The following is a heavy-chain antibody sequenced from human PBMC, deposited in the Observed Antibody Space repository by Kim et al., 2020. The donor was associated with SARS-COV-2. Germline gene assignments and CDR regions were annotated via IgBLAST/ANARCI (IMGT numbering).Heavy chain of an antibody. CDR2: IYYSGST. D-gene: IGHD3-3*01. CDR3: AGARYYDFWSGYFPSGWFDP. V-gene: IGHV4-31*03. J-gene: IGHJ5*02. CDR1: GGSISSGGYY. Sequence: SETLSLTCTVSGGSISSGGYYWSWIRQHPGNGLEWIGYIYYSGSTYYNPSLKSRVTISVDTSKNQFSLKLSSVTAADTAVYYCAGARYYDFWSGYFPSGWFDPWGQGTLVTVSS.